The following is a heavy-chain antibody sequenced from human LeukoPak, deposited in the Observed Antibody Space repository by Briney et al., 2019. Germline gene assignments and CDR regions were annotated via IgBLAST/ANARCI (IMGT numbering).Heavy chain of an antibody. CDR2: ISYDGSNK. D-gene: IGHD3-22*01. J-gene: IGHJ4*02. CDR1: GFTFSNYG. CDR3: ARVVGYYDSSAYVGQLDY. Sequence: PGGSLRLSCAASGFTFSNYGMHWVRQAPGKGLEWVAVISYDGSNKYYADSVKGRFAISRDNAKNSLYLQMSSLRAEDTAVYYCARVVGYYDSSAYVGQLDYWGQGTLVTVSS. V-gene: IGHV3-30*03.